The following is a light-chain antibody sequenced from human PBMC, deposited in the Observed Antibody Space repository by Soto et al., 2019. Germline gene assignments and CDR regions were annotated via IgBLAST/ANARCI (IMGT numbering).Light chain of an antibody. V-gene: IGKV3-11*01. J-gene: IGKJ5*01. Sequence: IAVTPSPGTPALSPGEVSTLSSNASQSVSSHLAWYQQKPGQAPRLLIYDASNRATGIPARFSGSGSGTDFTLTISSLEPEDFAVYYCQQRSNWPLITFGQGTRLEIK. CDR1: QSVSSH. CDR3: QQRSNWPLIT. CDR2: DAS.